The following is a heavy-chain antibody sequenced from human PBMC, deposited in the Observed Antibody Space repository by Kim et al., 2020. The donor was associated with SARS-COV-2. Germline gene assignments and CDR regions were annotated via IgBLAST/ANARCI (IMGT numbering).Heavy chain of an antibody. V-gene: IGHV1-69*13. Sequence: SVKVSCKASGGTFSSYAISWVRQAPGQGLEWMGGIIPIFGTANYAQKFQGRVTITADESTSTAYMELSSLRSEDTAVYYCARDTAMVMGFDPWGQGTLVTVSS. D-gene: IGHD5-18*01. CDR1: GGTFSSYA. J-gene: IGHJ5*02. CDR3: ARDTAMVMGFDP. CDR2: IIPIFGTA.